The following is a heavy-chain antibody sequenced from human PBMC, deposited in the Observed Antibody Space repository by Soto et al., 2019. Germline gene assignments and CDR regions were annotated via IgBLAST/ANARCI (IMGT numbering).Heavy chain of an antibody. Sequence: QVQLVESGGGVVQPGRSLRLSCAASGFTFSSYAMHWVRQAPGKGLEWVAVISYDGSNKYYADSVKGRFTISRDNSKNTLYLQINSLRAEDTAVYYWARGGTVVAAGYYWGQGTLVTVSS. CDR1: GFTFSSYA. CDR3: ARGGTVVAAGYY. V-gene: IGHV3-30-3*01. CDR2: ISYDGSNK. J-gene: IGHJ4*02. D-gene: IGHD2-15*01.